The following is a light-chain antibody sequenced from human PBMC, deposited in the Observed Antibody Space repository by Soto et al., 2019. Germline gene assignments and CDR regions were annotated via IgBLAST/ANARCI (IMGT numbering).Light chain of an antibody. CDR2: SAS. J-gene: IGKJ2*01. CDR1: QSISTE. Sequence: EIAMTQSPATLSVSPGERATLSCRASQSISTELAWYQQIPGQPPRLLIYSASTRANGVPARFTGSGSGSEFTLTIIGLQSEDFAIYYCQQGHNWPLTFGQGTRLEI. V-gene: IGKV3-15*01. CDR3: QQGHNWPLT.